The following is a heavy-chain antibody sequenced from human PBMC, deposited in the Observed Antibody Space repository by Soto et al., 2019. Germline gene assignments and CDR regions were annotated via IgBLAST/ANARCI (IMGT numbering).Heavy chain of an antibody. V-gene: IGHV3-33*01. J-gene: IGHJ4*02. D-gene: IGHD6-13*01. CDR2: IDYDGSNK. CDR1: RFTFSSYA. Sequence: GGSLRLSCAASRFTFSSYAMHWVRQAPGKGLEWVAIIDYDGSNKYYADSVKGRFTISRDNSKNTLCLQMNSLRAEDTAVYYCARPTFAIATAGLVDYWGQGTLVTVSS. CDR3: ARPTFAIATAGLVDY.